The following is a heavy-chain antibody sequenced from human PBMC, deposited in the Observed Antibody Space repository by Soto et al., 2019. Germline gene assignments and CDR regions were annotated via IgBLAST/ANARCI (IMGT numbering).Heavy chain of an antibody. Sequence: PGGSLRLSCAASGFTFSSYSMNWVRQAPGKGLEWVSSISSSSSYIYYADSVKGRFTISRDNAKNSLYLQMNSLRAEDTAVYYCAIDLDLTGSYYYYGMDVWGQGTTVTVSS. V-gene: IGHV3-21*01. CDR1: GFTFSSYS. D-gene: IGHD3-9*01. CDR2: ISSSSSYI. J-gene: IGHJ6*02. CDR3: AIDLDLTGSYYYYGMDV.